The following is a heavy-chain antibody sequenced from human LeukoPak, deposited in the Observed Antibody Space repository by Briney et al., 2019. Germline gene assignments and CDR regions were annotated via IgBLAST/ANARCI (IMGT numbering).Heavy chain of an antibody. V-gene: IGHV3-30-3*01. CDR3: AREEVLLWFGE. D-gene: IGHD3-10*01. J-gene: IGHJ4*02. Sequence: SCKASGGTFSSYAMHWVRQAPGKGLEWVAVISYDGSNKYYADSVKGRFTISRDNSKNTLYLQMNSLRAEDTAVYYCAREEVLLWFGEWGQGTLVTVSS. CDR1: GGTFSSYA. CDR2: ISYDGSNK.